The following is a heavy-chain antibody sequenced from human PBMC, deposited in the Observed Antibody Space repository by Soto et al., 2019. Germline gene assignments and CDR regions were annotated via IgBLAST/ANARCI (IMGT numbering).Heavy chain of an antibody. CDR3: ARFADYGDYSLDY. D-gene: IGHD4-17*01. CDR1: GYPFPSSY. J-gene: IGHJ4*02. CDR2: INPSGGST. V-gene: IGHV1-46*01. Sequence: ASVKVSCKASGYPFPSSYIHWLRQAPGQGLEWMGIINPSGGSTSYAQQFQGRVTMTRDTSTSTVYMELSSLRSEDTAVYYCARFADYGDYSLDYWGQGTLVTVSS.